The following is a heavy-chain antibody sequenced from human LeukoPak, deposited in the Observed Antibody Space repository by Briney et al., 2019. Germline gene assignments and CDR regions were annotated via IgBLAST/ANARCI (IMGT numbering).Heavy chain of an antibody. V-gene: IGHV3-23*01. Sequence: GGSLRLSCSASGFTFSNYAMSWVRQAPGKGLEWVSSISLRGGDPNYADSVKGRFTISRDDSKNTLYLQMSSLRAEDTAVYFCARRGCSGGNCYPGDYWGQGTLVTVSS. CDR2: ISLRGGDP. D-gene: IGHD2-15*01. CDR3: ARRGCSGGNCYPGDY. CDR1: GFTFSNYA. J-gene: IGHJ4*02.